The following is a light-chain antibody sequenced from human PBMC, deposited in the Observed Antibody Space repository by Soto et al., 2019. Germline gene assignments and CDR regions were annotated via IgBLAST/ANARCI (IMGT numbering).Light chain of an antibody. V-gene: IGKV3-20*01. CDR1: QRVSSSY. Sequence: EIVLTQSPGTLSLSPGERATLSCRASQRVSSSYLAWYQQKPGQAPRLLIYGASSSAPGIPDRFSSSGSGTACTLTISRLEPEDFAVYYCQQYGSSPMTIGGGTNVEIK. CDR3: QQYGSSPMT. CDR2: GAS. J-gene: IGKJ4*01.